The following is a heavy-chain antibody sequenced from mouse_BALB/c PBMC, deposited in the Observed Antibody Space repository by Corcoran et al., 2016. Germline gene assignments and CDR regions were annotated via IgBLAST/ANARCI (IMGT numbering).Heavy chain of an antibody. D-gene: IGHD3-2*01. CDR1: DYSFTSYY. J-gene: IGHJ2*01. V-gene: IGHV1-66*01. CDR3: AKTARATYYFDY. CDR2: IFPGSGNT. Sequence: QVQLQQSGPELVKPGASVKISCKASDYSFTSYYIHWVKQRPGQGLEWIGWIFPGSGNTKYNEKFKGKATLTADTSSSTAYMQLSSLTSEDSAVYFCAKTARATYYFDYWGQGTTLTVSS.